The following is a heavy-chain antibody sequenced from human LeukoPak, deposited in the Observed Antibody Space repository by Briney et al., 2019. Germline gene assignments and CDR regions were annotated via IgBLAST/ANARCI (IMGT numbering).Heavy chain of an antibody. Sequence: SETLSLTCTVSGDSLSSSYWSWVRQPAGKGLEWIGRIYTSGYTNYNPSLRSRVTLSVETSKNQFSLKLTSVTDADAAVYYCARDCSGGNCYLGVIGYWGQGTQVIVSS. CDR3: ARDCSGGNCYLGVIGY. CDR1: GDSLSSSY. CDR2: IYTSGYT. D-gene: IGHD2-15*01. V-gene: IGHV4-4*07. J-gene: IGHJ4*02.